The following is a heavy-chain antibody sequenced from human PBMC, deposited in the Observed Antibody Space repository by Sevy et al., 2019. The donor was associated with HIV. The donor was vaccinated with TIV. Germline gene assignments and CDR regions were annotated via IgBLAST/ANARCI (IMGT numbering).Heavy chain of an antibody. J-gene: IGHJ6*02. Sequence: SETLSLTCTVSGGSISSYYWSWIRQPPGKGLEWIGYISYSGSTNDNPSLRSRVTISIDTSKNQFSLRLSSVSAADTAVYYCARGPGSTDWGMDVWGPGTTVTVSS. D-gene: IGHD6-19*01. V-gene: IGHV4-59*01. CDR3: ARGPGSTDWGMDV. CDR2: ISYSGST. CDR1: GGSISSYY.